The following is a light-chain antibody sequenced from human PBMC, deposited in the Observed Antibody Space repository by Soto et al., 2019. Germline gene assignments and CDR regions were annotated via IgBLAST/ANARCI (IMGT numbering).Light chain of an antibody. CDR3: CSYAGSSTLYV. CDR1: SSDVGSYNL. J-gene: IGLJ1*01. Sequence: QSALTQPASVSGSPGQSITISCTGTSSDVGSYNLVSWYQQNPGKAPKLMIYEGSKRPSGVSNRFSGSKSGNTASLTISGLQAEDEADYYCCSYAGSSTLYVFGTGTKVTVL. V-gene: IGLV2-23*01. CDR2: EGS.